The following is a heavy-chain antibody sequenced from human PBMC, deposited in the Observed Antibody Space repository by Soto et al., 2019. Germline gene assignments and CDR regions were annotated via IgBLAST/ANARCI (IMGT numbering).Heavy chain of an antibody. CDR2: IWSDGSHN. V-gene: IGHV3-33*01. Sequence: QVQLVESGGGVVQPGRSLRLSCAASGFSFSSYGMHWVRQAPGKGLEWVAVIWSDGSHNYYADSVKGQFTISRDNSKSTLYLQMHSLRAEDTAVYYCARGVHYYYYGMDVWCQGTTVTVSS. J-gene: IGHJ6*02. CDR1: GFSFSSYG. CDR3: ARGVHYYYYGMDV.